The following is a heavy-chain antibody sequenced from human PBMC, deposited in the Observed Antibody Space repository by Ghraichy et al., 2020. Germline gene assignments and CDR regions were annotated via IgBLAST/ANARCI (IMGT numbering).Heavy chain of an antibody. CDR2: ISGSGGST. D-gene: IGHD2-21*01. J-gene: IGHJ5*02. V-gene: IGHV3-23*01. Sequence: VSSISGSGGSTYYADSVKGRFTISRDHSQNTLYLQMNSLRAEDKALYYCAKERGVAPTYNWCDPCGQVT. CDR3: AKERGVAPTYNWCDP.